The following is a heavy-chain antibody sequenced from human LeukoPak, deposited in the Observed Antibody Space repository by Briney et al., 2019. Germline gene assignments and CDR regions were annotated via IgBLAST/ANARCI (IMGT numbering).Heavy chain of an antibody. V-gene: IGHV4-4*07. CDR1: GGSISSYY. D-gene: IGHD2-15*01. J-gene: IGHJ6*03. CDR3: ARDQGGGSLGYYYYYMDV. Sequence: SETLSLTCTVSGGSISSYYWSWIRQPAGKGLEWIGRIYTSGSTNYNPSLKSRVTMSVDTSKNQFSLKLSSVTAADTAVYHCARDQGGGSLGYYYYYMDVWGKGTTVTVSS. CDR2: IYTSGST.